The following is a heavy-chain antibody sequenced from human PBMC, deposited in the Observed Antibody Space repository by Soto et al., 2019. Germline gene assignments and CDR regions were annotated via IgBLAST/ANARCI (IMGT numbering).Heavy chain of an antibody. CDR2: IYFSGST. Sequence: QVELQESGPGLVKPSETLSLTCTVSGDSMNRYCWSWIRQPPGKGLEWIGYIYFSGSTNFNPSLKNRGTLSLDTSKRQFFLKLTSVTAAYTAVYYDARAWAVPGSHWGDWGRGTLVTVSS. CDR1: GDSMNRYC. J-gene: IGHJ4*02. CDR3: ARAWAVPGSHWGD. V-gene: IGHV4-59*01. D-gene: IGHD6-19*01.